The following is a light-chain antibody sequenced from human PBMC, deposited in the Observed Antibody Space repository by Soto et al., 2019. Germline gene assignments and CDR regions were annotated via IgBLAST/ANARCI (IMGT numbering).Light chain of an antibody. J-gene: IGLJ1*01. CDR1: SSDVGSYNL. V-gene: IGLV2-23*01. CDR2: EGS. Sequence: QSALTQPASVSGSPGQSITISCTGTSSDVGSYNLVSWYQQHPGKAPKLMIYEGSKRPSGVSNRFSGSKSGNTASLTISWLQAEDEADYYCCSYAGTYVFGTGTKLTVL. CDR3: CSYAGTYV.